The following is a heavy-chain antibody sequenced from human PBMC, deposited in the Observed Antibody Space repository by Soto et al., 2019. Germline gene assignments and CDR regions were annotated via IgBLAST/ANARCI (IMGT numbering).Heavy chain of an antibody. CDR1: GFTFSGYA. CDR3: ARDQPGYSYGYGLGY. CDR2: ISSSSSYI. J-gene: IGHJ4*02. Sequence: SLRLSCAASGFTFSGYAMSWVRQAPGKGLEWVSSISSSSSYIYYADSVKGRFTISRDNAKNSLYLQMNSLRAEDTAVYYCARDQPGYSYGYGLGYWGQGTLVTVSS. V-gene: IGHV3-21*01. D-gene: IGHD5-18*01.